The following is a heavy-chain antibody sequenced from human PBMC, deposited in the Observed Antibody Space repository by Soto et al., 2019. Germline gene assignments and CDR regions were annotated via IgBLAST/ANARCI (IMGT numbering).Heavy chain of an antibody. CDR3: AKEAVNSSGWYVTKWFDP. CDR1: GVNSVDHA. V-gene: IGHV3-9*01. D-gene: IGHD6-19*01. CDR2: ISWNSGSI. J-gene: IGHJ5*02. Sequence: LRVWYRVLGVNSVDHAGRRVRQAPGKGLEWVSGISWNSGSIGYADSVKGRFTISRDNAKNSLYLQMNSLRAEDTALYYCAKEAVNSSGWYVTKWFDPWGQGTLVTVSS.